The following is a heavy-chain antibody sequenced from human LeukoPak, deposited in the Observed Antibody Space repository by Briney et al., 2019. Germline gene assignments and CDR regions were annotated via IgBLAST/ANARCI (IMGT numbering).Heavy chain of an antibody. D-gene: IGHD2-15*01. Sequence: SETLSLTCTVSGGSISSSSYYWGWVRQPPGKGLEWIGSIYYSGSTYYNPSLKSRVTISVDTSKNQFSLKLSSVTAADTAVYYRARLPFGVVVAATFDYWGQGTLVTVSS. CDR3: ARLPFGVVVAATFDY. CDR1: GGSISSSSYY. V-gene: IGHV4-39*01. J-gene: IGHJ4*02. CDR2: IYYSGST.